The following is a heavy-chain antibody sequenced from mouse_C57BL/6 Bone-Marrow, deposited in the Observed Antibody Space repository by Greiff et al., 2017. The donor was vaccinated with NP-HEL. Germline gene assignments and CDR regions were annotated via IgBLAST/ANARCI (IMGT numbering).Heavy chain of an antibody. CDR3: TYSDWYFDV. Sequence: VQLQQSGAELVRPGASVKLSCTASGFNIKDDYMHWVKQRPEQGLEWIGWIDPENGDTEYASKFQGKATITADTSSNTAYLQLSSLTSEDTAVYYCTYSDWYFDVWGKGTTVTVSS. J-gene: IGHJ1*03. CDR1: GFNIKDDY. CDR2: IDPENGDT. D-gene: IGHD2-1*01. V-gene: IGHV14-4*01.